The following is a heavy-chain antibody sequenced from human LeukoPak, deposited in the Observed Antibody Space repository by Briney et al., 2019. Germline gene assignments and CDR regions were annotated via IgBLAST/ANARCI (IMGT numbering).Heavy chain of an antibody. V-gene: IGHV3-64*01. CDR3: ARSPDY. CDR2: ISTNGGTT. Sequence: GGSLRLSCAASGFTFSSYAMQWVRQAPGKGLEYVSAISTNGGTTYYANSVKGRFTISRDNSKNTLYLQMGSLRAEDMAVYYCARSPDYWGQGTLVTASS. J-gene: IGHJ4*02. CDR1: GFTFSSYA.